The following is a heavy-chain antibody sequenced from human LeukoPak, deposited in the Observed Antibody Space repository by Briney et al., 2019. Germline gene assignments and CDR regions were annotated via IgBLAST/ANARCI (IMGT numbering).Heavy chain of an antibody. CDR2: ISWNSDSI. CDR3: ARVSSSWPGYYYYYMDV. Sequence: PGGSLRLSCAASGFTFDDYAMHWVRQAPGKGLEWVSGISWNSDSIDYADSVKGRFTISRDNAKNSLYLQMNSLRAEDTAVYYCARVSSSWPGYYYYYMDVWGKGTTVTVSS. CDR1: GFTFDDYA. D-gene: IGHD6-13*01. J-gene: IGHJ6*03. V-gene: IGHV3-9*01.